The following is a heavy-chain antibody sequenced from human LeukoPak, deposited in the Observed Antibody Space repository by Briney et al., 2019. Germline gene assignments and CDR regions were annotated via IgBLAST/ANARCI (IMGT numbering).Heavy chain of an antibody. CDR2: IYYSGST. CDR1: GGSVSSSSYC. J-gene: IGHJ4*02. Sequence: SETLSLTCTVSGGSVSSSSYCWGWIRQPPGKGLEWIGSIYYSGSTYYNPSLKSRVTISVDTSKNQFSLKLSSVTAADTAVYYCARSVADQFDYWGQGTLVTVSS. D-gene: IGHD6-19*01. CDR3: ARSVADQFDY. V-gene: IGHV4-39*01.